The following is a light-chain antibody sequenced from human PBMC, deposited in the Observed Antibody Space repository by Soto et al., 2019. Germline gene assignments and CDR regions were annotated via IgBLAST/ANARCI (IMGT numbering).Light chain of an antibody. V-gene: IGKV1-17*01. J-gene: IGKJ1*01. CDR1: QDIGND. CDR3: LQHRHFSWT. Sequence: DIQMTQSPSSLSASVGDRVTITCRASQDIGNDLGWYQLKPGKAPKRLIYVASRLQSGVPSRFSGSGSGTEFTLTISSLQPEDFATYYCLQHRHFSWTFGQGTKVEI. CDR2: VAS.